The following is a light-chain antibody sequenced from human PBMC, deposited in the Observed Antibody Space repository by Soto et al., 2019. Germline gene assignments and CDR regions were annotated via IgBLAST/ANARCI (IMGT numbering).Light chain of an antibody. J-gene: IGLJ3*02. V-gene: IGLV2-14*03. Sequence: QSALTQPASVSGSPGQSITISCTGTSSDIGNYDFVSWYQQLPGAAPKLVIFGNRNRPSGVPERFSGSKSGTSASLAITGLQAEDEADYYCQAYDYSLTAFVFGGGTKLTVL. CDR3: QAYDYSLTAFV. CDR1: SSDIGNYDF. CDR2: GNR.